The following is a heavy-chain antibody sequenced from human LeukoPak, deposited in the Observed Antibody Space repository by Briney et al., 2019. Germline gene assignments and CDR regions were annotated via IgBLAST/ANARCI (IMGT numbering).Heavy chain of an antibody. D-gene: IGHD3-3*01. V-gene: IGHV3-74*01. CDR3: AKARFSGMGGILS. J-gene: IGHJ3*01. Sequence: GGSLRLSCAASGFTFSRYWMHWVRQAPGKGLVWVARINSDGSTTSGADSVKGRFTISRDNAKNTLYLQMNSLRVEDTAVYYCAKARFSGMGGILSWGQGTMVTVSS. CDR2: INSDGSTT. CDR1: GFTFSRYW.